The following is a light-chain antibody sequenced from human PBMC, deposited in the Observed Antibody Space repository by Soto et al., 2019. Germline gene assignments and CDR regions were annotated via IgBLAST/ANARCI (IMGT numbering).Light chain of an antibody. Sequence: DVQMTQSPSTLSTSLGERVTITCRASQNVDDSLAWYQQRPGKAPKLLIYDASILQSGVPSRFSGSGFGTEFTLTINGLQPDDFAVYFCQHFHTKPITFGQGTRL. CDR3: QHFHTKPIT. V-gene: IGKV1-5*01. CDR2: DAS. CDR1: QNVDDS. J-gene: IGKJ5*01.